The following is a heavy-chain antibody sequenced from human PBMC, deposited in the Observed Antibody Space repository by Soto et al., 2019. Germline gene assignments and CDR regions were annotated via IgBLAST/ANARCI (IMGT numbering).Heavy chain of an antibody. CDR3: ARVGGVAARTFDY. D-gene: IGHD2-15*01. CDR1: VGSISTFY. Sequence: PSKTLSLTCTFYVGSISTFYWRWVRQPPGKGLEWIGYLYYSGNTNYNPSLKSRVTISVDASKNQVSLRLTSVTAADTAVYYCARVGGVAARTFDYWGQGTVVTVSS. V-gene: IGHV4-59*01. CDR2: LYYSGNT. J-gene: IGHJ4*02.